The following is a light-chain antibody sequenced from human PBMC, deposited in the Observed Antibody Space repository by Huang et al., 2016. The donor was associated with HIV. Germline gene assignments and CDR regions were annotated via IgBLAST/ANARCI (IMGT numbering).Light chain of an antibody. V-gene: IGKV3-11*01. CDR2: DAS. CDR1: QSVRNY. Sequence: EIVLTQSPATLSLSPGERATLSCRASQSVRNYLAWYQQKPGQAPRLLLYDASNRATGTPARVSGSGSGTDFTLTISSLEPEDFAVYYCQQRSDWPPWTFGQGTKVEIK. J-gene: IGKJ1*01. CDR3: QQRSDWPPWT.